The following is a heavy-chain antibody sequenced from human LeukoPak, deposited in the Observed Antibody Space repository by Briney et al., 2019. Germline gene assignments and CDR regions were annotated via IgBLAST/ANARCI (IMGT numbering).Heavy chain of an antibody. CDR1: GGSISSYY. V-gene: IGHV4-59*08. Sequence: SETLSLTCTVSGGSISSYYWSWIRQPPGKGLEWIGYIYYSGSTNYNPSLKSRVTISVDTSKNQFSLKLSSVTAADTAVNYCARLILPGAFDYWGQGTLVTVSS. J-gene: IGHJ4*02. CDR3: ARLILPGAFDY. CDR2: IYYSGST.